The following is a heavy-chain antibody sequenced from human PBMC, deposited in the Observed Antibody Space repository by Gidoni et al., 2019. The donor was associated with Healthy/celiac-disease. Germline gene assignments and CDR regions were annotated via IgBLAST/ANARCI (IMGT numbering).Heavy chain of an antibody. J-gene: IGHJ4*02. Sequence: QVQLVESGGGVVQPGRSLRLSCAASGFPFSSYGMHWVRQAPGKGLEWVAVISYDGSNKYYADSVKGRFTISRDNSKNTLYLQMNSLRAEDTAVYYCAKDQDGYGGNSEVWGQGTLVTVSS. V-gene: IGHV3-30*18. D-gene: IGHD4-17*01. CDR1: GFPFSSYG. CDR3: AKDQDGYGGNSEV. CDR2: ISYDGSNK.